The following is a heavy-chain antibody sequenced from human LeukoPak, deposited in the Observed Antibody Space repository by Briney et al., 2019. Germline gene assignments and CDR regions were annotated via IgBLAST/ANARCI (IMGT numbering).Heavy chain of an antibody. V-gene: IGHV6-1*01. CDR3: ARDLPDLILTGPTNPMDV. Sequence: SQTLSLTCAISGVSVSSNSAAWNWIRQSPSRGLEWLGRTYYRSKWYNDYAVSVKSRITINPDTSKNQFSLQLNSVTPEDTAVYYCARDLPDLILTGPTNPMDVWGQGTTVTVSS. J-gene: IGHJ6*02. D-gene: IGHD3-9*01. CDR2: TYYRSKWYN. CDR1: GVSVSSNSAA.